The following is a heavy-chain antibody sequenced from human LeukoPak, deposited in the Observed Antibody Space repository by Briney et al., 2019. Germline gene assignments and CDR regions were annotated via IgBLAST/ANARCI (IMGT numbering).Heavy chain of an antibody. CDR3: ARANFLYCSSTSCLFGY. V-gene: IGHV1-2*02. CDR2: INPNDGDT. Sequence: ASVKVSCKASGYTFTDYYMHWVRQAPGQGFEWMGWINPNDGDTYYAQKFQGRVTMTRDTSISTALMEVSRLRSDDTAVYYCARANFLYCSSTSCLFGYWGQGTLVTVSS. CDR1: GYTFTDYY. J-gene: IGHJ4*02. D-gene: IGHD2-2*01.